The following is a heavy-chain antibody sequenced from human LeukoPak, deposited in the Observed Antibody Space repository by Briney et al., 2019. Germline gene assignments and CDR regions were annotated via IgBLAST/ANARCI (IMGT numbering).Heavy chain of an antibody. D-gene: IGHD1-26*01. J-gene: IGHJ2*01. CDR3: ARDRVGGSDWYFDL. CDR1: GYSISSGYY. CDR2: IYHSGST. V-gene: IGHV4-38-2*02. Sequence: SETLSLTCAVSGYSISSGYYWGWIRQPPGKGLEWIGSIYHSGSTYYNPSLKSRVTISVDTSKNQFSLKLSSVTAADTAVYYCARDRVGGSDWYFDLWGRGTLVTVSS.